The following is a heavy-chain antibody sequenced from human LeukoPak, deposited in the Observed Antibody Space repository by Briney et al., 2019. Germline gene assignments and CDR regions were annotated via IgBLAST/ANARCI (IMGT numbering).Heavy chain of an antibody. Sequence: GSSVKVSFKASGGTFSIYAISWVRQAPGQGGEWMGGIIPIFGTANYAQKFQGRVTITTDESTSTAYMELSSLRSEDTAVYYCARGSEVVTDRMDVWVKGTTVTVSS. J-gene: IGHJ6*03. CDR3: ARGSEVVTDRMDV. V-gene: IGHV1-69*05. D-gene: IGHD2-21*02. CDR2: IIPIFGTA. CDR1: GGTFSIYA.